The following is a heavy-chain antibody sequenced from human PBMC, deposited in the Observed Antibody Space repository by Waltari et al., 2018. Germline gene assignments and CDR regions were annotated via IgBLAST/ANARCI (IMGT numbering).Heavy chain of an antibody. D-gene: IGHD3-3*01. Sequence: EVYLLESGGDLVLPGGSLRLSCAASRFIFSNLAMTWVREAPGKGLEWGSPISGTSDKTYYADSVKGRFTISRDNSKNTLYLQINSLRADDTAVYYCAKGRGNKLDFIDGFDIWGQGTMVTVSP. CDR3: AKGRGNKLDFIDGFDI. CDR1: RFIFSNLA. J-gene: IGHJ3*02. V-gene: IGHV3-23*01. CDR2: ISGTSDKT.